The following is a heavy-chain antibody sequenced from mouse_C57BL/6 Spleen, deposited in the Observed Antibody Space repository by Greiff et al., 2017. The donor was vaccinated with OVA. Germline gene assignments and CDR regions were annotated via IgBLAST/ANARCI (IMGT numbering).Heavy chain of an antibody. CDR3: AIEGNYLYAMDY. D-gene: IGHD2-1*01. J-gene: IGHJ4*01. CDR2: IHPSDSVT. V-gene: IGHV1-74*01. CDR1: GYTFTSYW. Sequence: QVQLQQPGAELVKPGASVKVSCKASGYTFTSYWMHWVKQRPGQGLEWIGRIHPSDSVTNYNQKFKGKATLTVDKSSSTAYMQLSSLTSEDSAVYYCAIEGNYLYAMDYWGQGTSVTVSS.